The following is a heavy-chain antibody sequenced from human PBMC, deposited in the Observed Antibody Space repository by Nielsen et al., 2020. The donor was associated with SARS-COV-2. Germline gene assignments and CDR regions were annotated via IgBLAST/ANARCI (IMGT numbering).Heavy chain of an antibody. D-gene: IGHD2-2*01. V-gene: IGHV3-13*04. CDR1: GFTFSSYD. CDR3: ARAQHPSAPMVHLDY. CDR2: IGTAGDT. Sequence: GGSLRLSCAASGFTFSSYDMHWVRQATGKGLEWVSAIGTAGDTYYPGSVKGRFTISRDNAKNSLYLQMNSLRAEDTAVYYCARAQHPSAPMVHLDYWGQGTLVTVSS. J-gene: IGHJ4*02.